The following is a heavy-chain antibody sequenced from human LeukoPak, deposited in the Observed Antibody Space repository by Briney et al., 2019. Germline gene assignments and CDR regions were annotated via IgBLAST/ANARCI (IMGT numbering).Heavy chain of an antibody. CDR2: VYRGGGT. CDR1: GFTVSNSY. Sequence: GGSLRLSCAASGFTVSNSYMNWARQTPGKGLEWVSVVYRGGGTFYADSVKGRFTISRDNSKNTLFLQMNGLRADDTAVYFCARGLWGVTLIRGVPPPFDYWGQGTIVTVSS. V-gene: IGHV3-53*01. D-gene: IGHD3-10*01. J-gene: IGHJ4*02. CDR3: ARGLWGVTLIRGVPPPFDY.